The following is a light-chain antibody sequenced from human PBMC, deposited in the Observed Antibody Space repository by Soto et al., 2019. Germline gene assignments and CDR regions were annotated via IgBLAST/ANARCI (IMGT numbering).Light chain of an antibody. CDR3: QKYNSVPLT. CDR2: AAS. J-gene: IGKJ4*01. V-gene: IGKV1-27*01. Sequence: DTPLTQSPSSLSASVGDRVTITCRACPGISNYLAWYQQKPGNVPNLLLYAASTLHSGVPSRCSGSGAGTDFTLTISTLQPEDVATYYCQKYNSVPLTFGGGTKVEIK. CDR1: PGISNY.